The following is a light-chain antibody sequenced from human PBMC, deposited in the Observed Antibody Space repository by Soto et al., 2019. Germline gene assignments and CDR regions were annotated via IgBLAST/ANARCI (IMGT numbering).Light chain of an antibody. V-gene: IGKV1-39*01. CDR2: AAS. Sequence: DIQISQSPSSLSASVGDRVTITCRASQSISSYLNWYQQKPGKAPKFLIYAASSLQSGVLSRFSGSGSGTDFTLTINSLQPEDFATYYCQQTNSFPYTFGQGTKVDI. CDR3: QQTNSFPYT. CDR1: QSISSY. J-gene: IGKJ2*01.